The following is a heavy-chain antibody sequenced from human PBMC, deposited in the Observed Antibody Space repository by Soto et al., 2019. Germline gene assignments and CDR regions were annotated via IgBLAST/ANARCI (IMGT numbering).Heavy chain of an antibody. CDR3: AKALYGGFTY. CDR1: GFTFSVYA. V-gene: IGHV3-23*01. J-gene: IGHJ4*02. Sequence: EVRLLESGGGLVQPGGSLRLSCAASGFTFSVYAMSWVRQAPGKGLEWVSGISGSGDSTHYADSVKGRFTVSRDNSKSMLYLQTNSLRAEDTAIYDCAKALYGGFTYWGQGTRVTVSS. CDR2: ISGSGDST. D-gene: IGHD3-10*01.